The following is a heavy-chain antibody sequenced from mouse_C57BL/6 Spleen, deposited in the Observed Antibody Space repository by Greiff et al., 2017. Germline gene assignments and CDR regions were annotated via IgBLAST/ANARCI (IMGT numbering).Heavy chain of an antibody. CDR1: GFNIKDDY. V-gene: IGHV14-4*01. Sequence: EVKLQESGAELVRPGASVKLSCTASGFNIKDDYMHWVKQRPEQGLEWIGWIDPENGDTEYASKFQGKATITADTSSNTAYLQLSSLTSEDTAVYYCTTADTTVVAPDFDYWGQGTTLTVSS. CDR3: TTADTTVVAPDFDY. J-gene: IGHJ2*01. D-gene: IGHD1-1*01. CDR2: IDPENGDT.